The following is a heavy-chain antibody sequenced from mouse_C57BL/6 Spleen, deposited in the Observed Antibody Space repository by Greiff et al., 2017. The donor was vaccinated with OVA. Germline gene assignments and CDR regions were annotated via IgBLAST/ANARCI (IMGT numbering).Heavy chain of an antibody. V-gene: IGHV1-52*01. CDR2: IDPSDSET. J-gene: IGHJ4*01. CDR3: ARGRTGYAMDY. Sequence: QVQLQQPGAELVRPGSSVKLSCKASGYTFTSYWMHWVKQRPIQGLEWIGNIDPSDSETHYNQKFKDKATLTVDKSSSTAYMQLSSLTSEDSAVDYCARGRTGYAMDYWGQGTSVTVSS. D-gene: IGHD4-1*01. CDR1: GYTFTSYW.